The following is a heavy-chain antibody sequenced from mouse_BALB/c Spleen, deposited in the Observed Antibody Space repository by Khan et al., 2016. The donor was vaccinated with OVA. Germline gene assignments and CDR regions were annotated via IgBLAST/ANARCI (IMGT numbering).Heavy chain of an antibody. D-gene: IGHD1-1*01. CDR3: ARGTTVGAFDY. V-gene: IGHV5-12*02. CDR2: ISNGGGST. Sequence: EVQLVESGGGLVQPGGSLELSCVTSGFTFSDYFMYWVRQTPEKRLEWVAYISNGGGSTYYPDTVKGRFTISRDNAKNTLYLQMSRLKSEDTAMYFCARGTTVGAFDYWGQGTTLTVSS. J-gene: IGHJ2*01. CDR1: GFTFSDYF.